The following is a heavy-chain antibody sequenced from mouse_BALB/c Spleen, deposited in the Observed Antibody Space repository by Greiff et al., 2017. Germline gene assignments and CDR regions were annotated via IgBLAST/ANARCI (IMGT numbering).Heavy chain of an antibody. J-gene: IGHJ3*01. CDR1: GYSFTSYY. V-gene: IGHV1S135*01. Sequence: EVQLQQSGPELMKPGASVKISCKASGYSFTSYYMHWVKQSHGKSLEWIGYIDPFNGGTSYNQKFKGKATLTVDKSSSTAYMHLSSLTSEDSAVYYCARAWFAYWGRGTLVTVSA. CDR2: IDPFNGGT. CDR3: ARAWFAY.